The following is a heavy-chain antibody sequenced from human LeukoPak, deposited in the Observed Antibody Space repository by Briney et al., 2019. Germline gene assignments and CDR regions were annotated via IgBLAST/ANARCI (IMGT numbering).Heavy chain of an antibody. CDR3: AKLKQWQPQRYFFEY. V-gene: IGHV3-21*04. CDR1: GFTFNTYT. J-gene: IGHJ4*02. Sequence: PGGSLRLSCAASGFTFNTYTMNWVRQAPGKGLEWVSSITSGGNYIYYADSVKGRFSISRDNAKSSLYLQMNSLRVEDTAVYYCAKLKQWQPQRYFFEYWGQGALVTVAS. D-gene: IGHD6-19*01. CDR2: ITSGGNYI.